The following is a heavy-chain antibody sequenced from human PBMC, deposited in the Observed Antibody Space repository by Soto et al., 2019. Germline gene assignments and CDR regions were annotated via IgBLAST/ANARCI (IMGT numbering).Heavy chain of an antibody. CDR1: GGSISSYY. J-gene: IGHJ4*02. V-gene: IGHV4-59*12. Sequence: SETLSLTCTVSGGSISSYYWSWIRQPPGKGLEWIGYIYYSGSTNYNPSLKSRVTISRDDSKNSLYLQMNSLKIEDTALYYCVRAGTAYQLDYWGQGTLVTVSS. CDR2: IYYSGST. CDR3: VRAGTAYQLDY. D-gene: IGHD3-9*01.